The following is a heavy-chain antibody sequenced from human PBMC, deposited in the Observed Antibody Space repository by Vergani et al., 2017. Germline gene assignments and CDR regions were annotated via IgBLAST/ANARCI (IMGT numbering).Heavy chain of an antibody. CDR2: MSGSGGST. CDR1: GYTLSSYA. J-gene: IGHJ4*02. CDR3: AKGQRGFWSVYSYYFDY. Sequence: EVQRLESGGGLVQPGGSVRLSCTASGYTLSSYALSWVRQAPGQGLEGVLAMSGSGGSTYYAHYVKGRFTISRDNSNNTMYLQINSLRSEDTAVYYCAKGQRGFWSVYSYYFDYWGQGTLVTVSS. D-gene: IGHD3-3*01. V-gene: IGHV3-23*01.